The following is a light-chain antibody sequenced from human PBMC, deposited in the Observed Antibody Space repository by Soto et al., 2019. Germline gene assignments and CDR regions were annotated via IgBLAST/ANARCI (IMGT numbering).Light chain of an antibody. CDR2: GPS. CDR3: QQYNNWPRT. Sequence: IVLTQSPGTLSLSPGETATLCCRASQTIGRAYLAWYQQKPGQAPRLLIYGPSTRATGIPARFSGSGSGTEFTLTISSLKSEEVALYYCQQYNNWPRTFGQGTKVDIK. CDR1: QTIGRAY. V-gene: IGKV3-15*01. J-gene: IGKJ1*01.